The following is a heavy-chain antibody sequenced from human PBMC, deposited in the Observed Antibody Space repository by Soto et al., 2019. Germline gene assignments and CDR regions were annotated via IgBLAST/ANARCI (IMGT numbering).Heavy chain of an antibody. D-gene: IGHD4-17*01. Sequence: PGESLKISCKGSEYSFISYWIDWVRQMPGKGLEWMGIIYPADSDTRYSPSFQGQVTMSADKSISTAYLQWSSLKPSDTSMPYCARQWGAARQYGLRSHFEYMRLGTLVNASS. CDR2: IYPADSDT. V-gene: IGHV5-51*01. CDR1: EYSFISYW. CDR3: ARQWGAARQYGLRSHFEY. J-gene: IGHJ4*02.